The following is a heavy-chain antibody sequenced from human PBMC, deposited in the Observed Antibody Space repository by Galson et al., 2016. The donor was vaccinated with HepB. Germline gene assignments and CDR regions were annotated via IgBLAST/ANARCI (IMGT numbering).Heavy chain of an antibody. D-gene: IGHD2-2*03. Sequence: SLRLSCAGSGFTFKNFGMTWVRQAPGKGLEWVSTICGSCGDIDYADSVQGRFTISRDNSKNTLSLQMNSLRAEDTATYYCAIDPSHWIENPFALWGQGTLVTVSS. CDR1: GFTFKNFG. CDR3: AIDPSHWIENPFAL. V-gene: IGHV3-23*01. J-gene: IGHJ4*02. CDR2: ICGSCGDI.